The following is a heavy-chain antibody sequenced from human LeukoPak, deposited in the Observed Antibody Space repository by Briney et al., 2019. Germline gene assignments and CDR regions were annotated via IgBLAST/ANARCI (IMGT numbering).Heavy chain of an antibody. D-gene: IGHD5-18*01. Sequence: SETLSLTCTVSGGSISTGSYYWGWIRQPPGKGLEWIAIIYHTGNTYYNPSLKSRVTISIDTSKNQFSLRLTSVIAADTAVYYCARTLDTAMDPNAFHIWGQGTMAAVSS. J-gene: IGHJ3*02. CDR3: ARTLDTAMDPNAFHI. CDR1: GGSISTGSYY. V-gene: IGHV4-39*07. CDR2: IYHTGNT.